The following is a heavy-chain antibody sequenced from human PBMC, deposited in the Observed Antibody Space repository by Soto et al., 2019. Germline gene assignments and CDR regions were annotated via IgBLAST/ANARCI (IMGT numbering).Heavy chain of an antibody. D-gene: IGHD2-21*02. CDR3: AREIVTAGGNNYFDP. V-gene: IGHV4-4*02. Sequence: SETLSLTCGVSGGTVASSHWWSWVRQSPGGGLEWIGNVYHTGDTNLNPSLQSRVTISVDKSNNQFSLRLNSLTAADTAVYFCAREIVTAGGNNYFDPWGPGTLVTVS. CDR2: VYHTGDT. J-gene: IGHJ5*02. CDR1: GGTVASSHW.